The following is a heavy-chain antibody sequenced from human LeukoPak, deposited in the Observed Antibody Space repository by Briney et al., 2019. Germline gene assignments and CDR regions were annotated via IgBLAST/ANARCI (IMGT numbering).Heavy chain of an antibody. CDR1: GFTVSDNY. V-gene: IGHV3-53*01. CDR2: IYRDGST. Sequence: GGSLRLSCAASGFTVSDNYMGWVRQAPGKGLEWVSLIYRDGSTYHADSVRGRFTISRDNSKNTLYLQMNSLRAEDTAVYYCARGAPWGDWNGVSSWGQGTLVIVSS. CDR3: ARGAPWGDWNGVSS. D-gene: IGHD1-1*01. J-gene: IGHJ5*02.